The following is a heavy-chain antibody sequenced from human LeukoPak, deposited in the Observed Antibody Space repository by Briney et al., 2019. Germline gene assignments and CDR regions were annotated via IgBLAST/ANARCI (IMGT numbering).Heavy chain of an antibody. J-gene: IGHJ5*02. D-gene: IGHD6-13*01. CDR2: INHSGST. V-gene: IGHV4-34*01. CDR1: GGSFSGYY. CDR3: AREGTAAAGIS. Sequence: SETLSLTCAVYGGSFSGYYWSWIRQPPGEGLEWIGEINHSGSTNYNPSLKSRVTISVDTSKNQFSLKLSSVTAADTAVYYCAREGTAAAGISWGQGTLVTVSS.